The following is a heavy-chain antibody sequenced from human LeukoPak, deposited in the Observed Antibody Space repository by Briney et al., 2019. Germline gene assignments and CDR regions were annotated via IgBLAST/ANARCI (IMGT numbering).Heavy chain of an antibody. CDR1: GFTFSDYY. J-gene: IGHJ5*02. CDR2: ISSSSRYT. Sequence: PGGSLRLSCAASGFTFSDYYMNWIRQAPGKGLEWVSYISSSSRYTNYTDSVKGRFTISGDNAKNSLYLQMNSLRAEDTAVYYCARGSTYGDYDPWGQGTLVTVSS. D-gene: IGHD4-17*01. CDR3: ARGSTYGDYDP. V-gene: IGHV3-11*05.